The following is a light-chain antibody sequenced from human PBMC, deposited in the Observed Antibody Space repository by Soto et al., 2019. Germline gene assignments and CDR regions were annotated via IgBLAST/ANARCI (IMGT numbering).Light chain of an antibody. CDR1: SSDVGGYNY. J-gene: IGLJ1*01. CDR2: DVS. CDR3: GSYTSSSTLYV. Sequence: QSALTQPASVSGSPGQSITISCTGTSSDVGGYNYVSWYQQHPGKAPKLMIYDVSNRPSGVSNRFSGSKSGNTASLTISGLQAEDKADYYCGSYTSSSTLYVFGTGTKVTVL. V-gene: IGLV2-14*01.